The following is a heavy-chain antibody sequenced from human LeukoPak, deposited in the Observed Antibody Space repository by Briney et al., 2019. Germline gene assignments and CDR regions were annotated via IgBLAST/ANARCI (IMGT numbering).Heavy chain of an antibody. CDR1: GFTFSSYW. CDR2: INSDGSRT. CDR3: AKGGIAAAGWYFDY. J-gene: IGHJ4*02. V-gene: IGHV3-74*01. Sequence: GGSLRLSCAASGFTFSSYWMHWVRQAPGKGLVWVSRINSDGSRTSYADSVKGRFTISRDNAKNTLYLQMNSLRAEDTAVYYCAKGGIAAAGWYFDYWGQGTLVTVSS. D-gene: IGHD6-13*01.